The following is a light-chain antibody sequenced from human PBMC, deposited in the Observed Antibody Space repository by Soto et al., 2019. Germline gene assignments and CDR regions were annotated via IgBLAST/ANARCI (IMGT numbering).Light chain of an antibody. Sequence: DIQLTQSPSFLSASVGDRVTITCRASQAISSYLAWYQQKPGRAPKLLIYDASTLHSGVPSRFSGSGSGTEFTLTISSLQPEDFATYYCQQLNNYPITFGQGTRLDIK. CDR2: DAS. V-gene: IGKV1-9*01. CDR3: QQLNNYPIT. J-gene: IGKJ5*01. CDR1: QAISSY.